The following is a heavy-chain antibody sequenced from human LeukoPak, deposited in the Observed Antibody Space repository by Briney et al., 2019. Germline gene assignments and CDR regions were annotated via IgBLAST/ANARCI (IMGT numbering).Heavy chain of an antibody. J-gene: IGHJ4*02. CDR2: ISAGNGNT. Sequence: GASVKVSCKASGYTFTSYAIHWVRQAPGQRLEWMGWISAGNGNTKHSQNFQGRVTFISNTSATTAFMELSSLRSEDAAVYYCARDSGSGSNDYWGQGTLVTVSP. CDR3: ARDSGSGSNDY. V-gene: IGHV1-3*01. CDR1: GYTFTSYA. D-gene: IGHD1-26*01.